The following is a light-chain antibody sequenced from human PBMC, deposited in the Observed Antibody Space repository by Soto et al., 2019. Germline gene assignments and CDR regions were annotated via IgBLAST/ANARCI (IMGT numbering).Light chain of an antibody. Sequence: DIQVPQSPPTLSASVGARVTITFRASQTISSWLAWYQHKPGNAPKLLIYDASTLESGVPTRFSGSGSGTEFTLTISSLHPDDFATYYCKQYNILSRFGQGTTVDIK. CDR2: DAS. J-gene: IGKJ1*01. CDR3: KQYNILSR. V-gene: IGKV1-5*01. CDR1: QTISSW.